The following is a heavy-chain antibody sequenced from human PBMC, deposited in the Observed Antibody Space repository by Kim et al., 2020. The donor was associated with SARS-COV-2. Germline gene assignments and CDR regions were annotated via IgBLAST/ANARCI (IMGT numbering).Heavy chain of an antibody. Sequence: GGSLRLSCAASGFTFSSYSMNWVRQAPGKGLEWVSSISSSSSYIYYADSVKGRFTISRDNAKNSLYLQMNSLRAEDTAVYYCAREEGAVQQYYYYYYGMDVWGQGTTVTVSS. CDR1: GFTFSSYS. V-gene: IGHV3-21*01. D-gene: IGHD3-16*01. CDR2: ISSSSSYI. CDR3: AREEGAVQQYYYYYYGMDV. J-gene: IGHJ6*02.